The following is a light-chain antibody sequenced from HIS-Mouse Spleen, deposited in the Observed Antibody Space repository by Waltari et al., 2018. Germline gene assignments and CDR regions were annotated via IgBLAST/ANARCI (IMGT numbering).Light chain of an antibody. CDR1: SSDGGGYNY. Sequence: QSALTQPRSVSGSPGQSVTIPCPGTSSDGGGYNYVSWYQQHPGKAPKLMIYDVSKRPSGVPDRFSGSKSGNTASLTISGLQAEDEADYYCCSYAGSSTFEVFGGGTK. CDR2: DVS. J-gene: IGLJ2*01. CDR3: CSYAGSSTFEV. V-gene: IGLV2-11*01.